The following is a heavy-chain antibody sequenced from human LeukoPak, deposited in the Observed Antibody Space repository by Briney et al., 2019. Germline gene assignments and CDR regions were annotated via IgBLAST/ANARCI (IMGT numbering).Heavy chain of an antibody. J-gene: IGHJ4*02. V-gene: IGHV2-5*02. CDR1: GFSLSTSGVG. Sequence: ESGPTLVNPTQTLTLTCTFSGFSLSTSGVGVGWIRQPPGKALEWLALIYWDDDKHYSPSLKSRLTITKDTSKNQVVLTMTNMDPVDTATYYCAHFIRGYCSSTSCYYFDYWGQGTLVTVSS. D-gene: IGHD2-2*01. CDR2: IYWDDDK. CDR3: AHFIRGYCSSTSCYYFDY.